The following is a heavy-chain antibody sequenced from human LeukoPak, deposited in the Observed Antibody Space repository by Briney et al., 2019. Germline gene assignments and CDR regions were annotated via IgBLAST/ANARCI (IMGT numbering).Heavy chain of an antibody. V-gene: IGHV1-2*02. D-gene: IGHD5-18*01. Sequence: SVKVSCKASGYTFTDRHIHWVRQAPGQGLECMGWIECKDGGTNYAQNLQGRVALTRDASTSTVYMEVNRLTSDDTAIYYCAFRGDTYAYDHWGQGTLVTVSS. CDR1: GYTFTDRH. CDR3: AFRGDTYAYDH. J-gene: IGHJ4*02. CDR2: IECKDGGT.